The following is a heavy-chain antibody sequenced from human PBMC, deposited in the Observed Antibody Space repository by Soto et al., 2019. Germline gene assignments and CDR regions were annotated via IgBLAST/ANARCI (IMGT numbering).Heavy chain of an antibody. D-gene: IGHD6-13*01. CDR1: GFTFSNAW. CDR3: TTPQQLPPPRTYYYYYYYMDV. CDR2: IKSKTDGGTT. Sequence: GGSLRLSCAASGFTFSNAWMSWVRQAPGKGLEWVGRIKSKTDGGTTDYAAPVKGRFTISRDDSKNTLYLQMNSLKTEDTAVYYCTTPQQLPPPRTYYYYYYYMDVWGKGTTVTVSS. V-gene: IGHV3-15*01. J-gene: IGHJ6*03.